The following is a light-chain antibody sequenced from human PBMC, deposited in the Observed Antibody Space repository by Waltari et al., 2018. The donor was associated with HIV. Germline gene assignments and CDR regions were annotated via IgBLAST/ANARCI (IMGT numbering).Light chain of an antibody. CDR1: ALSKQL. CDR2: KDT. CDR3: QSTNVVRV. Sequence: SFELTQPPSVSVSPGQTARITCSGDALSKQLTFWYQKKPAQAPVLVIYKDTERPLGIPERFSGSTSGTTATLTISGVQAEDEADYYCQSTNVVRVFGGGTKLTVL. J-gene: IGLJ3*02. V-gene: IGLV3-25*03.